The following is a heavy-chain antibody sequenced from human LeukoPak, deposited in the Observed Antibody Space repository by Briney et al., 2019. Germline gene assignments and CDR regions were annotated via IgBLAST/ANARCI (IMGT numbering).Heavy chain of an antibody. CDR1: GFTFDDYA. CDR3: ARDLFFSDAGYSSGWRAEYFHH. J-gene: IGHJ1*01. V-gene: IGHV3-74*01. CDR2: INGAGSST. Sequence: GGSLRLSCAAPGFTFDDYAMHWVRQSSGKRLVWVSRINGAGSSTSYADSVKGRFTVSRDNAKNTLNLQMNSLRAEDTAVYYCARDLFFSDAGYSSGWRAEYFHHWGQGTLVTVSS. D-gene: IGHD6-19*01.